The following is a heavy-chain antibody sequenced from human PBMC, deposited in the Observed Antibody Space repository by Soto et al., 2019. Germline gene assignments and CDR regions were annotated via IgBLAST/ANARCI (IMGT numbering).Heavy chain of an antibody. V-gene: IGHV4-61*01. CDR3: ARVSYYYDSSSYYFFDY. D-gene: IGHD3-22*01. CDR2: IYNSGST. Sequence: TSETLSLTCTVSGDSVSGGSYYWSWIRQPSGKGLEWIGYIYNSGSTKYNPSLKTRVTISVDTSKNQLSLKLSSVTAADTAVYYCARVSYYYDSSSYYFFDYWGQGTPVTVSS. J-gene: IGHJ4*02. CDR1: GDSVSGGSYY.